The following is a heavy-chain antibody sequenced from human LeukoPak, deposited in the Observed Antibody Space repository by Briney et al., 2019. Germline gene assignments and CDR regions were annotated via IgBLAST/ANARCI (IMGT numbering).Heavy chain of an antibody. J-gene: IGHJ5*01. D-gene: IGHD2-15*01. CDR2: INTDGNEK. Sequence: PGGSLRLSCAVSGFTFSTYWMAWVRQAPGKGLECVATINTDGNEKSYVDSMKGRFTISRDNAKNSLYLQMNSLRVEDTAVYYCARDIWRSFDFRGQGSLVTVSS. CDR1: GFTFSTYW. V-gene: IGHV3-7*01. CDR3: ARDIWRSFDF.